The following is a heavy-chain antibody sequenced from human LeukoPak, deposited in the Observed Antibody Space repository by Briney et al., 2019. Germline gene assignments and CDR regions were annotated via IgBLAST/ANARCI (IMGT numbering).Heavy chain of an antibody. CDR3: ARQRAVAANIIDN. CDR1: GFTLSSRW. Sequence: GGSLRFSCAASGFTLSSRWMHWVRQAPGKGPVWVSRINTDGSITTYADSVKGRFTISRDNAESTLYLQMNSLRAEDTAVYYCARQRAVAANIIDNWGQGTLVTVSS. V-gene: IGHV3-74*01. CDR2: INTDGSIT. D-gene: IGHD6-19*01. J-gene: IGHJ4*02.